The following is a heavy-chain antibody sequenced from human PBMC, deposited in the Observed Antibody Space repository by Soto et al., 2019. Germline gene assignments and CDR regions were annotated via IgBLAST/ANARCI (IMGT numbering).Heavy chain of an antibody. CDR2: IYYSGST. J-gene: IGHJ5*02. V-gene: IGHV4-39*01. D-gene: IGHD2-15*01. Sequence: SETLSLTCTVSGGSISSSSYYWGWIRQPPGKGLEWIGSIYYSGSTYYNPSLKSRVTISVDTSKNQFSLKLSSVTAADTAVYYCARQHAAGRLPHIVGVVAAKGGDNWFDPRGQGTLVTVSS. CDR1: GGSISSSSYY. CDR3: ARQHAAGRLPHIVGVVAAKGGDNWFDP.